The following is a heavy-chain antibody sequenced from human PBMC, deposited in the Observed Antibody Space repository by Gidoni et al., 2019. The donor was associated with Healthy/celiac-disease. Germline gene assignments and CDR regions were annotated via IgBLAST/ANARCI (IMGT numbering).Heavy chain of an antibody. D-gene: IGHD6-19*01. CDR1: GFTFSSYA. CDR2: ISGSGGST. Sequence: EVQLLESGGGLVQPGGSLRLSCAASGFTFSSYAMSGVRQAPGKGLEWVSAISGSGGSTYYADSVKGRFTISRDNSKNTLYLQMNSLRAEDTAVYYCAKPRIGEMAGTVDWGQGTLVTVSS. V-gene: IGHV3-23*01. CDR3: AKPRIGEMAGTVD. J-gene: IGHJ4*02.